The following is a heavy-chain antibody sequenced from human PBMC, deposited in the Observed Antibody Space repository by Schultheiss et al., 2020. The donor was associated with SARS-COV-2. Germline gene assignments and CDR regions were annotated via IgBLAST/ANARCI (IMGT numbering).Heavy chain of an antibody. CDR2: IYYSGST. Sequence: SQTLSLTCTVSGGSISSSSYYWGWIRQPPGKGLEWIGSIYYSGSTNYNPSLKSRVTISVDTSKNQFSLKLSSVTAADTAVYYCARRRGMDVWGQGTTVTAP. CDR1: GGSISSSSYY. V-gene: IGHV4-39*07. CDR3: ARRRGMDV. J-gene: IGHJ6*02.